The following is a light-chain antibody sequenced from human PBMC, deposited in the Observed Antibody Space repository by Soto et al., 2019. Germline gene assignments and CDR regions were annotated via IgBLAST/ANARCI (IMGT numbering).Light chain of an antibody. J-gene: IGLJ2*01. Sequence: QSVLTQPASVSGSPGQSITISCTGTSRDVGGYNYVSWHQQHPGKAPKVIITEVSNRPSGVSNRFSGSKSGNTASLTISGLQTEDEADYYCCSYTSISTSAVFGGGTKLTVL. CDR3: CSYTSISTSAV. V-gene: IGLV2-14*01. CDR1: SRDVGGYNY. CDR2: EVS.